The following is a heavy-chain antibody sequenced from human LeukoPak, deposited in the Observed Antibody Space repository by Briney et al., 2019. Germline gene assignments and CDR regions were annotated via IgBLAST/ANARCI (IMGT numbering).Heavy chain of an antibody. D-gene: IGHD5-12*01. J-gene: IGHJ3*02. CDR2: IYYSGST. V-gene: IGHV4-59*01. CDR1: GGSISSYY. Sequence: SETLSLTCTVPGGSISSYYWFWIRQPPGKGLGWIGYIYYSGSTNYNPSLKCRVTISVDTSKNQFYLYLSAVTAAGAAVYYCARDRSGYDFSAFDIWGQGTMVSVSS. CDR3: ARDRSGYDFSAFDI.